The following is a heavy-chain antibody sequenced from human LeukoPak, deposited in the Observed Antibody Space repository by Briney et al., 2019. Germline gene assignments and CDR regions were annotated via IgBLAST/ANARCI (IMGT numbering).Heavy chain of an antibody. CDR3: ARDVPYYSDSSGYFAFDY. CDR1: GYIFTSYG. Sequence: ASVKVSCKASGYIFTSYGIGWVRQAPGQGLEWMGWISVYNGNTNYAQKVQGRVTMTTDTSTSTAYMELRSLRSDDTAVYYCARDVPYYSDSSGYFAFDYWGQGTLVTVSS. V-gene: IGHV1-18*01. CDR2: ISVYNGNT. J-gene: IGHJ4*02. D-gene: IGHD3-22*01.